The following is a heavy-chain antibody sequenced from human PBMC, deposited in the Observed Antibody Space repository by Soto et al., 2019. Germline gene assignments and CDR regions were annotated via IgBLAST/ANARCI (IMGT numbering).Heavy chain of an antibody. CDR3: ARGDRGAFDL. Sequence: EVQLVESEGGLVQPGESLRLSCAASGFTFSYYWMHWVRQAPGQGLVWVSRIHNDGSSTTYADSVKGRFTISRDNAKNTVDLQMNSLRAEDTAVYYCARGDRGAFDLWGQGTMVTVSS. CDR1: GFTFSYYW. V-gene: IGHV3-74*01. D-gene: IGHD2-21*02. CDR2: IHNDGSST. J-gene: IGHJ3*01.